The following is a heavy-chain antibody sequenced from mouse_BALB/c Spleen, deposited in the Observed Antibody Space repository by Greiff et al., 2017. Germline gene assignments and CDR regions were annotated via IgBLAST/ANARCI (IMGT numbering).Heavy chain of an antibody. J-gene: IGHJ3*01. CDR2: INPSNGGT. V-gene: IGHV1S81*02. D-gene: IGHD2-14*01. Sequence: QVQLKQSGAELVKPGASVKLSCKASGYTFTSYYMYWVKQRPGQGLEWIGEINPSNGGTNFNEKFKSKATLTVDKSSSTAYMQLSSLTSEDSAVYYCTSRYGWFAYWGQGTLVTVSA. CDR1: GYTFTSYY. CDR3: TSRYGWFAY.